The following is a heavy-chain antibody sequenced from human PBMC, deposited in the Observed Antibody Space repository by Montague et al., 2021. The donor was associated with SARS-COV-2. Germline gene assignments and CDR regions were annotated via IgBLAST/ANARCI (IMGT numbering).Heavy chain of an antibody. CDR1: GASVSSGFYY. V-gene: IGHV4-61*01. CDR3: ARGGGYYNYGLDV. Sequence: SETLSLTCSVSGASVSSGFYYWSWIRQTPGKGLEWIGHIFYSGSTKFNPSLKSRVTTSLDTSKNQFSLRLSSVTAADTAVYYCARGGGYYNYGLDVWGPWTTVTVSS. J-gene: IGHJ6*02. CDR2: IFYSGST. D-gene: IGHD3-22*01.